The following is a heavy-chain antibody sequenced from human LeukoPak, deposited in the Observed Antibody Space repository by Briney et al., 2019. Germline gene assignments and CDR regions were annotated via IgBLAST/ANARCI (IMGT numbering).Heavy chain of an antibody. CDR3: ARDGAYYYDSSGYYPYYDY. CDR2: INSDGSST. Sequence: GGSLRLSCAASGFTFSSYAMTWVRHAPGKGLVWVSRINSDGSSTSYADSVKGRFTISRDNAKNTLYLQINSLRAEDTAVYYCARDGAYYYDSSGYYPYYDYWGQGTLVTVSS. V-gene: IGHV3-74*01. J-gene: IGHJ4*02. CDR1: GFTFSSYA. D-gene: IGHD3-22*01.